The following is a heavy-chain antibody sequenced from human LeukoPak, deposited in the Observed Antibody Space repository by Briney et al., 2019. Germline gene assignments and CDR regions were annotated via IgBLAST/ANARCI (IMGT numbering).Heavy chain of an antibody. CDR2: INSDGSST. D-gene: IGHD4-17*01. J-gene: IGHJ4*02. V-gene: IGHV3-74*01. CDR3: AREATSVTTFGFDY. Sequence: QPGGSLRLSCAASGFTFSSYWMHWVRHAPGKGLVWVSRINSDGSSTNYADSVKDRFTISRDNAKNTLYLQMNSLRAEDTAVYYCAREATSVTTFGFDYWGQGTLVTVSS. CDR1: GFTFSSYW.